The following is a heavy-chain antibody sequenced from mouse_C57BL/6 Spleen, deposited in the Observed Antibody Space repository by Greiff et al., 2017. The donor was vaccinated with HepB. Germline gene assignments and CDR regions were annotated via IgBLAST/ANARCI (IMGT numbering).Heavy chain of an antibody. Sequence: GGGLVQPKGSLKLSCAASGFTFNTYAMHWVRQAPGKGLEWVARIRSKSSNYATYYADSVKDRFTISRDDSQSMLYLQMNNLKTEDTAMYYCVRDQGYGGPRYFDVWGTGTTVTVSS. J-gene: IGHJ1*03. CDR2: IRSKSSNYAT. CDR3: VRDQGYGGPRYFDV. V-gene: IGHV10-3*01. D-gene: IGHD2-2*01. CDR1: GFTFNTYA.